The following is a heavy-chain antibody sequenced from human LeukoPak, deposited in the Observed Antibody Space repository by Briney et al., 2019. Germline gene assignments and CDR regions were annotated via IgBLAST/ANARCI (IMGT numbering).Heavy chain of an antibody. CDR1: GSIVSSNY. Sequence: GGSLRLSCAASGSIVSSNYMSWVRQAPGKGLEWVSVFYTGGTTDYANSVRGRFTISRDNSKNTLYLQMNSLRAEDTAVYYCARELVPPYSSSWDYYGMDVWGQGTTVTVSS. V-gene: IGHV3-53*01. D-gene: IGHD6-13*01. CDR3: ARELVPPYSSSWDYYGMDV. CDR2: FYTGGTT. J-gene: IGHJ6*02.